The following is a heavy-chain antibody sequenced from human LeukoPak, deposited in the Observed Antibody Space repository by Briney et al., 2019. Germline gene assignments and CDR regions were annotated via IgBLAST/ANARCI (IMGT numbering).Heavy chain of an antibody. D-gene: IGHD4-17*01. CDR1: GFTVSTYW. J-gene: IGHJ4*02. V-gene: IGHV3-74*01. Sequence: GGSLRLSCAGSGFTVSTYWMNWVRQAPGKGLVWVSRINGDGSSTSYAESVKGRFTISRDNAKNSLYLQMNTLSAEDTAVYYCAREPNTYGDFLFDYWGQGTLVTVSS. CDR2: INGDGSST. CDR3: AREPNTYGDFLFDY.